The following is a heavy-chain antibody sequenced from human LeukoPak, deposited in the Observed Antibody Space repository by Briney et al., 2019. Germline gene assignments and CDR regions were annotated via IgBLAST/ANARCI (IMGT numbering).Heavy chain of an antibody. CDR2: ISSSGSTI. V-gene: IGHV3-11*01. Sequence: GALRLSCAASGFTFSDYYMSWIRQAPGKGLEWVSYISSSGSTIYYADSVKGRFTISRDNAKNSLYLQMNSLRAEDTAVYYCAREQIQLWTKHFDYWGQGTLVTVSS. D-gene: IGHD5-18*01. J-gene: IGHJ4*02. CDR1: GFTFSDYY. CDR3: AREQIQLWTKHFDY.